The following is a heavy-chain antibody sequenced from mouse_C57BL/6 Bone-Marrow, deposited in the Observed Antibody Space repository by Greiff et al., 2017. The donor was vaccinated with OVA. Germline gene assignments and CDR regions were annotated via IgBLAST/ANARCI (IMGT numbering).Heavy chain of an antibody. CDR3: ARHEDGYYASYFDY. CDR2: IYPGDGDT. Sequence: LVASGPELVKPGASVKISCKASGYAFSSSWMNWVKQRPGKGLEWIGRIYPGDGDTNYNGKFKGKATLTADKSSSTAYMQLSSLTSEDSAVYFCARHEDGYYASYFDYWGQGTTLTVSS. D-gene: IGHD2-3*01. CDR1: GYAFSSSW. V-gene: IGHV1-82*01. J-gene: IGHJ2*01.